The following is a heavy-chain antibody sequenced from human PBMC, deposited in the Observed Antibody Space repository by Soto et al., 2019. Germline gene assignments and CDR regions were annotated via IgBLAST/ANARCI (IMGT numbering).Heavy chain of an antibody. J-gene: IGHJ6*03. V-gene: IGHV4-39*01. CDR2: IYYSGST. CDR3: ARHQEFPTVTTDHYYYYMDV. Sequence: QLQLQESGPGLVKPSETLSLTCTVSGGSISSSSYYWGWIRQPPGKGLEWIGSIYYSGSTYYNPSPKSRVTISVDTSKNQFSLKLSSVTAADTAVYYCARHQEFPTVTTDHYYYYMDVWGKGTTVTVSS. D-gene: IGHD4-17*01. CDR1: GGSISSSSYY.